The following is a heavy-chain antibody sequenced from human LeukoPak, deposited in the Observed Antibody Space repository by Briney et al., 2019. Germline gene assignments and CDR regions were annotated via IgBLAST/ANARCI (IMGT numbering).Heavy chain of an antibody. CDR2: ISSSGSTI. CDR1: GFTFSDYY. D-gene: IGHD2-15*01. CDR3: ARDYCSGGSCYGPVDY. V-gene: IGHV3-11*04. Sequence: GGSLRLSCAASGFTFSDYYMSWIRQAPGKGLEWVSYISSSGSTIYYADSVKGRFTISRDNAKNSLYLQMNSLRAEDTAVYYCARDYCSGGSCYGPVDYWGQGTLVTVSS. J-gene: IGHJ4*02.